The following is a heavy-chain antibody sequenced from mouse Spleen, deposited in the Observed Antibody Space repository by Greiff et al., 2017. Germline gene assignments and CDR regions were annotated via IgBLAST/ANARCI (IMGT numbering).Heavy chain of an antibody. CDR2: IRLKSDNYAT. V-gene: IGHV6-3*01. D-gene: IGHD2-2*01. CDR3: TGDGYGWFAY. Sequence: DVRLVESGGGLVQPGGSMKLSCGASGFTFSNYWMNWVRQSPEKGLEWVAQIRLKSDNYATHYAESVKGRFTISRDDSKSSVYLQMNNLRAEDTGIYYCTGDGYGWFAYWGQGTLVTVSA. CDR1: GFTFSNYW. J-gene: IGHJ3*01.